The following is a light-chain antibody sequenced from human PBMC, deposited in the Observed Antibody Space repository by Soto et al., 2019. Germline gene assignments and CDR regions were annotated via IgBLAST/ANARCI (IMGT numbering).Light chain of an antibody. Sequence: QSALTQPASVSGSPGQSITISCTGTSSDIGAYNYVSWYQQHPGKAPKLIIFVVSNRPSGVSNRFSGSKSGNTASLTISGLQAEDEADYYCSSYSSSTSYVFGSGTKLTVL. CDR2: VVS. V-gene: IGLV2-14*03. J-gene: IGLJ1*01. CDR3: SSYSSSTSYV. CDR1: SSDIGAYNY.